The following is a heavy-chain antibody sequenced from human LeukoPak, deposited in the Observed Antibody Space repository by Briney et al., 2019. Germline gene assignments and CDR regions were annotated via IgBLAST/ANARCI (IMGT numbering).Heavy chain of an antibody. V-gene: IGHV1-2*02. CDR1: GYTFTGYY. CDR2: INPNSGGT. Sequence: ASVKVSCKASGYTFTGYYMHWVRQAPGQGLEWMGWINPNSGGTNYAQKFQGRVTMTRDTSISTAYMELSRLRSDDTAVYYCARDWSELGATRGGFDPWGREPWSPSPQ. D-gene: IGHD1-26*01. CDR3: ARDWSELGATRGGFDP. J-gene: IGHJ5*02.